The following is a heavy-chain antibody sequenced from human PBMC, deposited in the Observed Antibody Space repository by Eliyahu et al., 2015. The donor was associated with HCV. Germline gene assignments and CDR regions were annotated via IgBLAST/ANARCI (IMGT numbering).Heavy chain of an antibody. J-gene: IGHJ4*02. D-gene: IGHD6-19*01. CDR3: ARRGRWSSGWQDY. Sequence: EVQLVESGGGLVQPGGSLXLSCAAXGFXFSSYWMSWVRQAPGKGLEWVANIKQDGSEKYYVDSVKGRFTISRDNAKNSLYLQMNSLRAEDTAVYYCARRGRWSSGWQDYWGQGTLVTVSS. CDR2: IKQDGSEK. CDR1: GFXFSSYW. V-gene: IGHV3-7*01.